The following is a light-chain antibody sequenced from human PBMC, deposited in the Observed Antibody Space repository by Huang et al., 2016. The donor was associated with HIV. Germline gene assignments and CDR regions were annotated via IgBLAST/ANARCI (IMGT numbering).Light chain of an antibody. V-gene: IGKV4-1*01. J-gene: IGKJ3*01. CDR1: QSVLFSPNNDNY. Sequence: DIVMTQSPESLAVSLGERASINCKSSQSVLFSPNNDNYLAWYQQKPGQPPKLRIYWSSARESGVPDRFSGSGSGTNFTLTISSLQAEDVAVYYCQQYYKSPLTFGPGTKVDI. CDR2: WSS. CDR3: QQYYKSPLT.